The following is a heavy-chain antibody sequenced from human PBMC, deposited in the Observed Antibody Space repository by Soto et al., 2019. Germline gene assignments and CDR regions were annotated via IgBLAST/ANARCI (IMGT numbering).Heavy chain of an antibody. Sequence: NPAETLSLTCTVSGGSINSGGYCWNWIRQHPGKDLEWIGYIYYDGSTYYNPSLQTRINISADTSKNQFSLKLSSVTAADTAVYYCASFSRWANPSDYWGQGTLVTVSS. CDR2: IYYDGST. CDR1: GGSINSGGYC. D-gene: IGHD4-17*01. CDR3: ASFSRWANPSDY. V-gene: IGHV4-31*03. J-gene: IGHJ4*02.